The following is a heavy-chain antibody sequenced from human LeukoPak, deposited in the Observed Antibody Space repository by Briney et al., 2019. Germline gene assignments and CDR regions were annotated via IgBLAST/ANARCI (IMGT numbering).Heavy chain of an antibody. CDR2: IYYSGST. Sequence: SETLSLTCTVSGGSISSSSHYWGWIRQPPGKGLEWTGSIYYSGSTYYNPSLKSRVTISVDTSKNQFSLKLSSVTAADTAVYYCAREVKYSSSWCFDYWGQGTLVTVSS. V-gene: IGHV4-39*02. CDR3: AREVKYSSSWCFDY. CDR1: GGSISSSSHY. J-gene: IGHJ4*02. D-gene: IGHD6-13*01.